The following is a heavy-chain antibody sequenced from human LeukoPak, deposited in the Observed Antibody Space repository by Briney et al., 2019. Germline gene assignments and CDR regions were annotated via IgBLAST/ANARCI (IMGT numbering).Heavy chain of an antibody. CDR3: ARANHYSDSGGYYYALDY. D-gene: IGHD3-22*01. J-gene: IGHJ4*02. CDR1: GGSISSYY. V-gene: IGHV4-59*01. Sequence: MPSETLSLTCTVSGGSISSYYWNWIRQPPGRGLEWVGYIYYSGTTNYDPSLKSRVTISVDTSKNQFSLELTSVTAADTAVYYCARANHYSDSGGYYYALDYWGQGTLVTVSS. CDR2: IYYSGTT.